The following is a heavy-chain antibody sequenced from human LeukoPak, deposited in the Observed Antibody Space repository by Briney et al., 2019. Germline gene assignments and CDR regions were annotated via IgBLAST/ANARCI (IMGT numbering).Heavy chain of an antibody. CDR1: GFTFSSYG. CDR2: IRYDGSNK. CDR3: ARGDKSSGWYFFDY. J-gene: IGHJ4*02. D-gene: IGHD6-19*01. V-gene: IGHV3-30*02. Sequence: GGSLRLSCAASGFTFSSYGMHWVRQAPGKGLEWVAFIRYDGSNKYYADSVKGRFTISRDNSKNTLYLQMNSLRAEDTAVYYCARGDKSSGWYFFDYWGQGALVTVSS.